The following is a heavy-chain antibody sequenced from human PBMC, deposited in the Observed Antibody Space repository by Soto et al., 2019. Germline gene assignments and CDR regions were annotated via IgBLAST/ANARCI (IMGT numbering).Heavy chain of an antibody. V-gene: IGHV4-59*01. J-gene: IGHJ3*02. D-gene: IGHD4-17*01. CDR2: IYSGST. CDR3: ARRYGDAFDI. CDR1: GGSISSYY. Sequence: QVQLQESGPGLVKPSETLSLTCTVSGGSISSYYWSWIRQPPGKGLEWIGYIYSGSTNYNPSLKSRVTISVDTSKNQFSLKLSSVSAADTAVYYCARRYGDAFDIWGQGTRVTVSS.